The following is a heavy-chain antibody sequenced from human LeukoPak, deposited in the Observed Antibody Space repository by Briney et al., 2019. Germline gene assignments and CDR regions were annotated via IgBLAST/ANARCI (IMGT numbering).Heavy chain of an antibody. V-gene: IGHV3-53*01. CDR2: IYSGGST. J-gene: IGHJ4*02. CDR1: GFTFSSNY. CDR3: AKSQRNDQEVVQRIDY. Sequence: PGGSLRLSCAASGFTFSSNYMSWVRQAPGKGLEWVSVIYSGGSTYYPDSVTDRFTISRDNSKNALYLQMSSLRAEETAVYYCAKSQRNDQEVVQRIDYWGQGTLVTVSS. D-gene: IGHD2-2*01.